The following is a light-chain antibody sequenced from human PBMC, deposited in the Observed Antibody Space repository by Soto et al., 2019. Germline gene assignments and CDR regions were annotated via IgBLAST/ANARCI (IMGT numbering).Light chain of an antibody. V-gene: IGKV3D-15*01. J-gene: IGKJ5*01. CDR1: QNIITK. Sequence: EIVMTQSPATLSVSPGERATLSCRASQNIITKLAWYQQKPGQAPRLLIYGASNRATGIPARFSGSGSGTDFTLTIGRLDPEDFAVYYCHQYDNWPKTFGQGTRLEIK. CDR2: GAS. CDR3: HQYDNWPKT.